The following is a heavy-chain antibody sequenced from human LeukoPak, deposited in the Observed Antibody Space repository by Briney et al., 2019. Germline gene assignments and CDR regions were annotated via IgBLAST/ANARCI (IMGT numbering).Heavy chain of an antibody. Sequence: SETLSLTCAVYGGSFSGYYWSWIRQPPGKGLERIGEINHSGSTDYNPSLKSRVTMSVDTTKNQFSLKLSSVTAADTAVYYCARALDSSGFLYWGQGTLVTVSS. CDR2: INHSGST. CDR1: GGSFSGYY. D-gene: IGHD3-22*01. J-gene: IGHJ4*02. CDR3: ARALDSSGFLY. V-gene: IGHV4-34*01.